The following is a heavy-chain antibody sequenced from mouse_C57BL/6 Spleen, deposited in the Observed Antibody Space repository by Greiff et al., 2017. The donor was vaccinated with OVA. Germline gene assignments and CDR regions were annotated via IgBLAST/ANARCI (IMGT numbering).Heavy chain of an antibody. Sequence: VKVVESGPGLVAPSQSLSITCTVSGFSLPSYAISWVRQPPGKGLEWLGVIWTGGGTNYNSALKSRLSISQDNSKSQVFLKMNSLQTDDTARYYGARKVGTGTLYFDYWGQGTTLTVSS. CDR1: GFSLPSYA. J-gene: IGHJ2*01. D-gene: IGHD4-1*01. CDR2: IWTGGGT. V-gene: IGHV2-9-1*01. CDR3: ARKVGTGTLYFDY.